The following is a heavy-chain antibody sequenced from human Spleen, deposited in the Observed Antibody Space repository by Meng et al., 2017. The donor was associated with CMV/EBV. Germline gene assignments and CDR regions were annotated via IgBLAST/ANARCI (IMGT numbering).Heavy chain of an antibody. D-gene: IGHD3-22*01. V-gene: IGHV3-23*01. CDR1: GFTFSSYS. CDR2: ISGSGGST. J-gene: IGHJ4*02. CDR3: AKVGGLSYYDSSGYPPVFDY. Sequence: GESLKISCAASGFTFSSYSMNWVRQAPGKGLEWVSAISGSGGSTYYADSVKGRFTISRDNSKNTLYLQMNSLRAEDTAVYYCAKVGGLSYYDSSGYPPVFDYWGQGTLVTVSS.